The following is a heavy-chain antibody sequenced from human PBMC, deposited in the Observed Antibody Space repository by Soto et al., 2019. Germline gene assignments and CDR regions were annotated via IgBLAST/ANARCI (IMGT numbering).Heavy chain of an antibody. D-gene: IGHD3-16*01. CDR1: GASISSTNW. V-gene: IGHV4-4*02. CDR3: ARRIYGDWYFDL. CDR2: IFHSGST. Sequence: QVQLQESSPGLLKPSGTLSLTCAVSGASISSTNWWSWVRQPPGKGLEWIGEIFHSGSTNSNPSLKSRVTISLDTSKNQFSLKVSSVTAADMAVYYCARRIYGDWYFDLWGRGTLVTVSS. J-gene: IGHJ2*01.